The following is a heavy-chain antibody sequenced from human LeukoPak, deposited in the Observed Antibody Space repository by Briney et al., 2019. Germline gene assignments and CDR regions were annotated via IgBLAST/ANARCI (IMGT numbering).Heavy chain of an antibody. Sequence: SVKVSCKASGGTFSSYAISWVRQAPGQGLEWMGGIIPIFGTANYAQKFQGRVTITTDESTSTAYMELSSLRSEDTAVYYCARCGIQGASGHTIYYYYYMDVWGKGTTVTVSS. J-gene: IGHJ6*03. CDR3: ARCGIQGASGHTIYYYYYMDV. CDR2: IIPIFGTA. D-gene: IGHD3-3*01. CDR1: GGTFSSYA. V-gene: IGHV1-69*05.